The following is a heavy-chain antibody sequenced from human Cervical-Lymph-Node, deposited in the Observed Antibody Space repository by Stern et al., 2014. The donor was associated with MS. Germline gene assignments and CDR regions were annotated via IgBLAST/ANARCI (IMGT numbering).Heavy chain of an antibody. V-gene: IGHV1-69*06. CDR2: ILPFVGTA. CDR1: GG. CDR3: RRGAGDNWFDP. J-gene: IGHJ5*02. Sequence: VQLVESGADVKKPGSSVRVSCKTSGGISWLRQAPGQGLEWMGGILPFVGTANYAQTFPGRLTITADTSTNTTYMELSGLRPDDPAVYYWRRGAGDNWFDPWGQGTLVSVSS. D-gene: IGHD3-10*01.